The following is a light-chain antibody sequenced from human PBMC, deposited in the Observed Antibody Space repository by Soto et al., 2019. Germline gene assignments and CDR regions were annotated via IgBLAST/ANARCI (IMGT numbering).Light chain of an antibody. Sequence: EIVLTQSPGTLSLSPGERATLSCRASQSVSSNYLAWYQQKPGQAPRPLICGASSRATGIPDRFSRSGSGTDFTLTISRLGPDDFAVYYCQQYGSSPRTFGQGTKLEIK. CDR3: QQYGSSPRT. V-gene: IGKV3-20*01. CDR1: QSVSSNY. J-gene: IGKJ2*01. CDR2: GAS.